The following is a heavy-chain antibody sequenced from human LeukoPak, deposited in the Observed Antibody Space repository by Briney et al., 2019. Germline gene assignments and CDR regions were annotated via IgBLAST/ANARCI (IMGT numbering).Heavy chain of an antibody. J-gene: IGHJ4*02. CDR1: GGTFSSYA. CDR2: IIPIFGTA. Sequence: GGSVKVPCKASGGTFSSYAISWVRQAPGQGLEWMGGIIPIFGTANYAQKFQGRVTITADKSTSTAYMELSSLRSEDTAVYYCARAIFQPAAIYYFDYWGQGTLVTVSS. CDR3: ARAIFQPAAIYYFDY. D-gene: IGHD3-9*01. V-gene: IGHV1-69*06.